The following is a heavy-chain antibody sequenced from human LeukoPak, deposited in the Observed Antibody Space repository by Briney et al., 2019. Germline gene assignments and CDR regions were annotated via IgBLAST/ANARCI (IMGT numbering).Heavy chain of an antibody. Sequence: GGSLRLSCAASGFTFDDYAMHWVRQAPGKGLEWVSLISRDGGTTYFADSVKGRFSISRDNSKDSLYLQMNSLRTEDTAFYYCAREGPIAVAAYFDYWGQGTLVTVSS. CDR3: AREGPIAVAAYFDY. V-gene: IGHV3-43*02. J-gene: IGHJ4*02. D-gene: IGHD6-19*01. CDR1: GFTFDDYA. CDR2: ISRDGGTT.